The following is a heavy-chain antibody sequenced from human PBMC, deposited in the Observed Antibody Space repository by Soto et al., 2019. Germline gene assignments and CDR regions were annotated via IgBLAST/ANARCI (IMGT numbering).Heavy chain of an antibody. D-gene: IGHD3-9*01. CDR2: ISPRNGGT. V-gene: IGHV1-2*02. J-gene: IGHJ4*02. Sequence: ASVKVSCKASGYTFIDYYMRWVRQAPGQGFECMGRISPRNGGTNYAQKFQGRVTMTWDTSLNTAYMELSSLISEDTAVYYCARPPGYISDWYYFDLWGQGTLVTVSS. CDR1: GYTFIDYY. CDR3: ARPPGYISDWYYFDL.